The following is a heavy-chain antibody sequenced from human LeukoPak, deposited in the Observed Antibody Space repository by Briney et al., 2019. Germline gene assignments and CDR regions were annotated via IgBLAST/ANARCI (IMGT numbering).Heavy chain of an antibody. CDR3: AKELLAGYDFDC. J-gene: IGHJ4*02. V-gene: IGHV3-30*18. Sequence: GGSLRLSCAASGFTFSSYGMHWVRQAPGKGLEWVAVISYDGSNKYYADSVKGRLTISRDNSKNTLYLQMNSLRAEDTAVYYCAKELLAGYDFDCWGQGTLVTVSS. CDR2: ISYDGSNK. CDR1: GFTFSSYG. D-gene: IGHD5-12*01.